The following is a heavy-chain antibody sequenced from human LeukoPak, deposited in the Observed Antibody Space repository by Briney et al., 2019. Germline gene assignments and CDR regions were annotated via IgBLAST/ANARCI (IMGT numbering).Heavy chain of an antibody. CDR2: IYPGDSDT. J-gene: IGHJ6*02. V-gene: IGHV5-51*01. CDR1: GYRFNGYW. Sequence: GESLKISCQGSGYRFNGYWIGWVRQMSGKGLAWMGIIYPGDSDTRYSPSFQGQVTISADKSLSTAYLQWSSLKASDTAMYYCGRPDLANGMDVWGQGTTVTVSS. D-gene: IGHD3-16*01. CDR3: GRPDLANGMDV.